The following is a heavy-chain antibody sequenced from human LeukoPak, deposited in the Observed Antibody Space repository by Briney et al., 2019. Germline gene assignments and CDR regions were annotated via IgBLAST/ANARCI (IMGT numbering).Heavy chain of an antibody. D-gene: IGHD3-22*01. Sequence: SETLSLTCAVSGVSISSSNWWHWVRQPPGKGLEWIGEIYHSGSTNYNPSLKSRVTISVDTSKNQFSLKLSSVTAADTAVYYCATPDSSGYYYLSWGQGTLVTVSS. J-gene: IGHJ5*02. V-gene: IGHV4-4*02. CDR3: ATPDSSGYYYLS. CDR1: GVSISSSNW. CDR2: IYHSGST.